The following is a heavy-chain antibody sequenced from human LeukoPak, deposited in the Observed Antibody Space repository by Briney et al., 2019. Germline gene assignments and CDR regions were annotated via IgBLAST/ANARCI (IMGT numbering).Heavy chain of an antibody. V-gene: IGHV1-8*01. Sequence: GASVTVSLMSSVYTFTSYDINWVRQATGQGLAWMGWMNPNSGNTGYAQKFQGRVTMTRNTSISTAYMELSSLRSEDTAVYYCARGDILTGNHNDYWGQGTLVSVSS. CDR3: ARGDILTGNHNDY. CDR1: VYTFTSYD. D-gene: IGHD3-9*01. CDR2: MNPNSGNT. J-gene: IGHJ4*02.